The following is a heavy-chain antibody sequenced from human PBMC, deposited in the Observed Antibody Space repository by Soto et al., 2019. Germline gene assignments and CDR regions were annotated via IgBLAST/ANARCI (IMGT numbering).Heavy chain of an antibody. J-gene: IGHJ5*02. CDR2: IYYTGST. CDR1: GDSINKNNFH. D-gene: IGHD6-13*01. CDR3: TMYSTTSGWFDP. Sequence: PSETLSLTCTVSGDSINKNNFHWAWIRQPPGEGLEWIGGIYYTGSTYYNPSLKSRVTISADTSKNHFSLQVTSVTAADTAVYYCTMYSTTSGWFDPWGQGTLVTVSS. V-gene: IGHV4-39*02.